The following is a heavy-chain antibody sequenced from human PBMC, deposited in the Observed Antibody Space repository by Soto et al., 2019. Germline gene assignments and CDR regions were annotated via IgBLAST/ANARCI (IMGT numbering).Heavy chain of an antibody. CDR3: VRMNAESYSSYYAMDV. CDR1: GFSLTTGRIG. V-gene: IGHV2-26*01. CDR2: IFSDAER. J-gene: IGHJ6*02. Sequence: SGPTLVNPTETLTLTCHVSGFSLTTGRIGVSRIRQPPGKSLEWLAHIFSDAERSYSRSLQGRLTVSKVGSGSHVVLTMTNMDPVDTGTYFCVRMNAESYSSYYAMDVWGQGTTVTVSS. D-gene: IGHD3-10*01.